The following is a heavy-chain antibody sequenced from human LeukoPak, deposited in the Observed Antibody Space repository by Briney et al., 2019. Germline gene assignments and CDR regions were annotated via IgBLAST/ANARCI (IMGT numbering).Heavy chain of an antibody. J-gene: IGHJ3*01. CDR1: GYTFTGYY. Sequence: ASVKVSCKASGYTFTGYYIHWVRQAPGQGLEWMRWINPNSGGTNYAQNFQGSITMTRDTSISTAYMELSRLRSDDTAVYYCATTRRYYYDSSGPDAFDLWGQGTMVTVSS. CDR3: ATTRRYYYDSSGPDAFDL. V-gene: IGHV1-2*02. D-gene: IGHD3-22*01. CDR2: INPNSGGT.